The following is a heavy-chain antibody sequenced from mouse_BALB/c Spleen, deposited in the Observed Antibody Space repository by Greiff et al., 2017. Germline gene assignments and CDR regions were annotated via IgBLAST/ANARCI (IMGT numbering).Heavy chain of an antibody. CDR2: INPYNDGT. Sequence: VQLKQSGPELVKPGASVKMSCKASGYTFTSYVMHWVKQKPGQGLEWIGYINPYNDGTKYNEKFKGKATLTSDESSSTAYMELSNLTSEDSAVYYCARNGDDYDYAMDYWGQGTSVTVAS. J-gene: IGHJ4*01. V-gene: IGHV1-14*01. D-gene: IGHD2-4*01. CDR1: GYTFTSYV. CDR3: ARNGDDYDYAMDY.